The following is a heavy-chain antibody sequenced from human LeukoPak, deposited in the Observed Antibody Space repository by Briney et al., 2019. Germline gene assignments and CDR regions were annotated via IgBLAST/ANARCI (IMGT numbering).Heavy chain of an antibody. CDR1: GFTFSDYY. V-gene: IGHV3-15*01. CDR3: TTDRQRNYDILTGYYPFDY. J-gene: IGHJ4*02. Sequence: PGGSLRLSCAASGFTFSDYYMSWVRQAPGKGLEWVGRIKSKTDGGTTDYAAPVKGRFTISRDDSKNTLYLQMNSLKTEDTAVYYCTTDRQRNYDILTGYYPFDYWGQGTLVTVSS. D-gene: IGHD3-9*01. CDR2: IKSKTDGGTT.